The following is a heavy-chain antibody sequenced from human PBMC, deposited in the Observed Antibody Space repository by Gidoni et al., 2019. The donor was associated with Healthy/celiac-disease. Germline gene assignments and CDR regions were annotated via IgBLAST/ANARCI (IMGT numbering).Heavy chain of an antibody. CDR1: GFTFSDSY. Sequence: QVQLVESGGGLVKPGGSLRLSCAASGFTFSDSYMSWIRQAPGKGLEWVSDVSISGITIYDADSVNGRFTISRDNAKNSLYLQMNSLRAEDTAVYYCARGIMEDFWSGYLYYGMDVWGQGTTVTVSS. CDR3: ARGIMEDFWSGYLYYGMDV. D-gene: IGHD3-3*01. J-gene: IGHJ6*02. V-gene: IGHV3-11*01. CDR2: VSISGITI.